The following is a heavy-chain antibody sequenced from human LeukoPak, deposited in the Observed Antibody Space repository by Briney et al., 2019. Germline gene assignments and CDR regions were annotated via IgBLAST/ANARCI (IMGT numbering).Heavy chain of an antibody. Sequence: PGGSLRLSCAASGFTFSSYAMHWVRQAPGKGLEWVAVISYDGSNKYYADSVKGRFTISRDNAKNTLYLQMNSLRAEDTAVYYCARDLEAGRDGYDNIGYWGQGTLVTVSS. D-gene: IGHD5-24*01. J-gene: IGHJ4*02. V-gene: IGHV3-30*04. CDR1: GFTFSSYA. CDR2: ISYDGSNK. CDR3: ARDLEAGRDGYDNIGY.